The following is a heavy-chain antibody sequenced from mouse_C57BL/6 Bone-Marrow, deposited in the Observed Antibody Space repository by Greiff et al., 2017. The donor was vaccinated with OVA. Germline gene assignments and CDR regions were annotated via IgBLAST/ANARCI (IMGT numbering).Heavy chain of an antibody. CDR2: IDPNSGGT. CDR3: AKTGRLWYFGLDY. CDR1: GYTFTSYW. D-gene: IGHD1-1*02. J-gene: IGHJ2*01. Sequence: VQLVESGAELVKPGASVKLSCKASGYTFTSYWMHWVKQRPGRGLEWIGRIDPNSGGTKYNEKFKSKATLTVDKPSSTAYMQLSSLTSEDSAVDYCAKTGRLWYFGLDYWGQGTTLTVSS. V-gene: IGHV1-72*01.